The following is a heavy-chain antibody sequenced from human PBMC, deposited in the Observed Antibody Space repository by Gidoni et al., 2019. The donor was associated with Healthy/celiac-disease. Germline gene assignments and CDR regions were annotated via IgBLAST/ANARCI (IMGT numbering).Heavy chain of an antibody. CDR1: GFTFDTSG. J-gene: IGHJ6*02. CDR3: ARDPRIAARHYYYYGMDV. CDR2: INWNGGST. Sequence: EVQLVESGGGVVRPGGSLRLSCAASGFTFDTSGLGWVRQAPGKGLEWVSGINWNGGSTGYADSVKGRFTISRDNAKNSLYLQMNSLRAEDTALYHCARDPRIAARHYYYYGMDVWGQGTTVTVSS. V-gene: IGHV3-20*01. D-gene: IGHD6-6*01.